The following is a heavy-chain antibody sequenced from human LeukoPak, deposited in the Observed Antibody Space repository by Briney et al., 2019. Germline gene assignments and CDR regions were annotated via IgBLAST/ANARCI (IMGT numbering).Heavy chain of an antibody. V-gene: IGHV3-7*01. J-gene: IGHJ6*02. D-gene: IGHD3-16*01. CDR3: ARDPYTWGYGMDV. Sequence: GGSLRLSCAASGFTFSSYWMSWVRQAPGKGLEWVANIKQDGSEKYYVDPVKGRFTISRDNAKNSLYLQMNSLRAEDTAVYYCARDPYTWGYGMDVWGQGTTVTVSS. CDR2: IKQDGSEK. CDR1: GFTFSSYW.